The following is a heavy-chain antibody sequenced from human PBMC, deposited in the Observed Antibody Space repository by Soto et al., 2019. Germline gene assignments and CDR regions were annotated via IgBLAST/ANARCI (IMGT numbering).Heavy chain of an antibody. V-gene: IGHV4-34*01. CDR3: ARGNRPYGPTH. Sequence: QVQLQQWGAGLLKPSETLSLTCAVYGGSFSGYYWSWIRQPPGKGLEWIGEINHSGSTNYNPSLKSRVTISVDTSKNQFSLKLSSVTAADTAVYYCARGNRPYGPTHWGHGTLVTVSS. J-gene: IGHJ4*01. CDR1: GGSFSGYY. D-gene: IGHD3-10*01. CDR2: INHSGST.